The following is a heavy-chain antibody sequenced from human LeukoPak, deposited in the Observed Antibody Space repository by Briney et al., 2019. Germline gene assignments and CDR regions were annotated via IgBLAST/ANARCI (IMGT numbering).Heavy chain of an antibody. J-gene: IGHJ3*02. CDR2: ITGSGGST. CDR3: ARPLSGYCSSTSCYRKSHAFDI. Sequence: PGGSLRLSCAASGLTFSNYGMSWVRQAPGKGLEWVSSITGSGGSTCVDSVQGRFTISRDNSKNALYLQMSSLRAEDTAVYYCARPLSGYCSSTSCYRKSHAFDIWGQGTMVTVSS. V-gene: IGHV3-23*01. CDR1: GLTFSNYG. D-gene: IGHD2-2*01.